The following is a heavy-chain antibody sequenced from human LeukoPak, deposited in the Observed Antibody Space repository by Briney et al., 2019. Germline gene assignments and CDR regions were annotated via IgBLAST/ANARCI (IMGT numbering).Heavy chain of an antibody. CDR3: ARALAGKDLFYYYYYGMDV. J-gene: IGHJ6*02. D-gene: IGHD6-13*01. CDR2: IKQDGSEK. V-gene: IGHV3-7*01. Sequence: GGSLRLSCAASGFTFSSYWMSWVRQAPGKGLEWVANIKQDGSEKYYVDSVKGRFTISRDNAKNSLYLQMNSLRAEDTAVYYCARALAGKDLFYYYYYGMDVWGQGTTVTVSS. CDR1: GFTFSSYW.